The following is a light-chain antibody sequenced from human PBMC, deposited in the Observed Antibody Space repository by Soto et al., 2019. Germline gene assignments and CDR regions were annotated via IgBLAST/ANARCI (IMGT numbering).Light chain of an antibody. V-gene: IGKV2-30*01. Sequence: DVVMTQSPLSLPVTLGQPASISCRSSQSVVYSDGIAYLTWFQQRPGQSPRRLIYRVSNRDSGVPDRFSGSVSGTDFTLTISRVEAEDVGVYYCMQGTHWPPTFGRGTKVEIK. CDR1: QSVVYSDGIAY. CDR2: RVS. CDR3: MQGTHWPPT. J-gene: IGKJ1*01.